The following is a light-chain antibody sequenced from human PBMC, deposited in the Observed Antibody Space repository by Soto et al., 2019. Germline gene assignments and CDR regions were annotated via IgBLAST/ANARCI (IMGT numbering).Light chain of an antibody. CDR3: QQFAHWPPYS. CDR1: QNIFTN. V-gene: IGKV3-15*01. Sequence: ETVMTQSPATLSVSPGERATLSCRASQNIFTNVAWYQQKPGQGPRLLIYRTSTRAAGIAARFSGSGAGTAFTLTITNVQSEDSAVYFCQQFAHWPPYSFGQGTKLEI. CDR2: RTS. J-gene: IGKJ2*03.